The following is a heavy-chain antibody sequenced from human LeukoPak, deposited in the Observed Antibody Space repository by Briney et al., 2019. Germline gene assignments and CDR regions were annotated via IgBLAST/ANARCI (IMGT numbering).Heavy chain of an antibody. CDR3: ARDSSGWYGGYFDY. V-gene: IGHV1-2*04. D-gene: IGHD6-19*01. Sequence: ASVKVSCKASGYTFTGYYMHWVRQAPGQGLEWMGWISPNSGGTNYAQKFQGWVTMTRDTSISTAYMELSRLRSDDTAVYYCARDSSGWYGGYFDYWGQGTLVTVSS. CDR1: GYTFTGYY. CDR2: ISPNSGGT. J-gene: IGHJ4*02.